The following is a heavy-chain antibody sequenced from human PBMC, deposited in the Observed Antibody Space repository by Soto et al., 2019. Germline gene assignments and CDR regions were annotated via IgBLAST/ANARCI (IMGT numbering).Heavy chain of an antibody. V-gene: IGHV3-23*01. CDR1: GFTFSSYA. CDR2: ISGSGGST. CDR3: AKVGVAAEWDYYYYMDV. J-gene: IGHJ6*03. D-gene: IGHD6-13*01. Sequence: GGSLRLSCAASGFTFSSYAMSWVRQAPGKGLEWVSAISGSGGSTYYADSVKGRFTISRDNSKNTLYLQMNSLRAEDTAVYYCAKVGVAAEWDYYYYMDVWGKGTTVTVSS.